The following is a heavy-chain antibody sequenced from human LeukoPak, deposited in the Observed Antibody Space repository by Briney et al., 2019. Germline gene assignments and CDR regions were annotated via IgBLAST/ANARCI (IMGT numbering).Heavy chain of an antibody. CDR2: ISSSSSYK. CDR1: GFTFSSYS. CDR3: ARPSKTGYSSGWYTELKY. J-gene: IGHJ4*02. D-gene: IGHD6-19*01. V-gene: IGHV3-21*01. Sequence: GGSLRLSCAASGFTFSSYSMNWVRQAPGKGLEWVSSISSSSSYKYYADSVKGRFTISRDNAKNSLYLQMNSLRAEDTTVYYCARPSKTGYSSGWYTELKYWGQGTLVTVSS.